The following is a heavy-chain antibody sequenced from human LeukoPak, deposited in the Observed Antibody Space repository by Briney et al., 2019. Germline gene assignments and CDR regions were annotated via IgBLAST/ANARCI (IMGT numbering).Heavy chain of an antibody. CDR1: GFTVSSNY. J-gene: IGHJ4*02. CDR3: ARADYYDSSGYNDY. D-gene: IGHD3-22*01. Sequence: GGSLRLSCAASGFTVSSNYMSWVRQAPGKGLEWVSVIYSGGNTFYAASVKGLFTVSRDNSKNTLYLQMTSLRAEDTAVYYCARADYYDSSGYNDYWGQGTLVTVSS. V-gene: IGHV3-53*01. CDR2: IYSGGNT.